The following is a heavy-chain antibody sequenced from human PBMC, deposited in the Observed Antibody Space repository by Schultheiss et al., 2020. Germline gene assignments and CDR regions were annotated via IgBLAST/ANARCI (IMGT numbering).Heavy chain of an antibody. V-gene: IGHV3-23*01. D-gene: IGHD2-2*01. CDR1: GFTFSNFA. Sequence: GGSLRLSCAASGFTFSNFAMMWVRQAPGKGLEWVSCISGGGGRTYYADSVKGRFTISRDNSKNTLYLQMNSLRAEDTAVYYCAKPAEPYYYYYGMDVWGQGTTVTVSS. CDR3: AKPAEPYYYYYGMDV. CDR2: ISGGGGRT. J-gene: IGHJ6*02.